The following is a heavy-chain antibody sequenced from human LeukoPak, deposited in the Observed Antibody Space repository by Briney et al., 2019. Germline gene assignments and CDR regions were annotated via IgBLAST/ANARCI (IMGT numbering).Heavy chain of an antibody. V-gene: IGHV3-53*01. D-gene: IGHD3/OR15-3a*01. Sequence: GGSQRLSCAVSGFTVSSNYMSWVRQAPGKELEWVSVIYSGGSTHYADSVKGRFTVSRDNSKNTLFLQMNSLRAEDTAVYYCARADGTGGPYDYWGQGTLVTDSS. CDR1: GFTVSSNY. J-gene: IGHJ4*02. CDR2: IYSGGST. CDR3: ARADGTGGPYDY.